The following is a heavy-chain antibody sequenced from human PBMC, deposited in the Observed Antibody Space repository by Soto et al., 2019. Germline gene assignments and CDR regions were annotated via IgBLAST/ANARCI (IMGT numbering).Heavy chain of an antibody. CDR2: ISYDGSNK. CDR3: AKDQTVYDFWSGYYPFDY. D-gene: IGHD3-3*01. Sequence: GGSLRLSCAASGFTFSSYGMHWVRQAPGKGLEWVAVISYDGSNKYYADSVKGRFTISRDNSKNTLYLQMNSLRAEDTAVYYCAKDQTVYDFWSGYYPFDYWGQGTLVTVSS. CDR1: GFTFSSYG. V-gene: IGHV3-30*18. J-gene: IGHJ4*02.